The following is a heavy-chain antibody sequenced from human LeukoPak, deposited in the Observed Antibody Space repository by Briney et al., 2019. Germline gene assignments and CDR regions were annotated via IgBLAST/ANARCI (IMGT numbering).Heavy chain of an antibody. V-gene: IGHV1-69*05. J-gene: IGHJ4*02. D-gene: IGHD2-15*01. CDR3: AVQGRYCSGGSCYYFDY. CDR1: GGTFSSYA. Sequence: ASVKVSCKASGGTFSSYAISWVRQAPGQGLEWMGGIIPIFGTANYAQKFQGRVTITTDESTSTAYMELSSLRSEDTAVYYCAVQGRYCSGGSCYYFDYWGQGTLDTVSS. CDR2: IIPIFGTA.